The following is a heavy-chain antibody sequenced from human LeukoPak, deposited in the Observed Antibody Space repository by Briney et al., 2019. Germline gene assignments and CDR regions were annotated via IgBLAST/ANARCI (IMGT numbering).Heavy chain of an antibody. CDR1: GGSISSGDYY. J-gene: IGHJ6*02. D-gene: IGHD3-10*01. CDR3: ARQPGKYGSGSYPYYYYGMDV. Sequence: PSQTLSLTCTVSGGSISSGDYYWSWIRQPPGKGLEWIVYIYYSGSTYYNPSLKSRLTISVDTSKNQFSLKLSSVTAADTAVYYCARQPGKYGSGSYPYYYYGMDVWGQGTTVTVSS. V-gene: IGHV4-30-4*01. CDR2: IYYSGST.